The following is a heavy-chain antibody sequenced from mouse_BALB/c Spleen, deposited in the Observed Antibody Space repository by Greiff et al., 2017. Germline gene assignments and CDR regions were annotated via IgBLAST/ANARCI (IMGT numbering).Heavy chain of an antibody. Sequence: VQLQQSGAELARPGASVKLSCKASGYTFTSYWMQWVKQRPGQGLEWIGAIYPGDGDTRYTQKFKGKATLTADKSSSTAYMQLSSLASEDSAVYYCARWGLYDYDDYWGQGTTLTVSS. J-gene: IGHJ2*01. D-gene: IGHD2-4*01. V-gene: IGHV1-87*01. CDR3: ARWGLYDYDDY. CDR1: GYTFTSYW. CDR2: IYPGDGDT.